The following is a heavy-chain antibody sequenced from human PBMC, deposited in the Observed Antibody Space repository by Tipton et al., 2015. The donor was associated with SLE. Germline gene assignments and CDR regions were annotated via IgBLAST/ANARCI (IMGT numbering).Heavy chain of an antibody. V-gene: IGHV3-30*14. Sequence: SLRLSCAASGFTFSSYAMHWVRQAPGKGLEWVAVISYDGSNKYYADSVKGRFTISRDNSKNTLYLQMSSLRAEDTAVYYCAKDQTHVVAGYWGQGTLVTVSS. D-gene: IGHD2-2*01. CDR2: ISYDGSNK. CDR1: GFTFSSYA. CDR3: AKDQTHVVAGY. J-gene: IGHJ4*02.